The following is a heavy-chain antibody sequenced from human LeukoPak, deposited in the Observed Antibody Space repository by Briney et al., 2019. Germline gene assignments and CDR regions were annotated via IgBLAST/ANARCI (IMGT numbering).Heavy chain of an antibody. CDR1: GYFSTAYY. D-gene: IGHD5-12*01. J-gene: IGHJ3*01. CDR3: ARRVATKGEWAFDV. Sequence: SETLSLTCTVSGYFSTAYYWGWIRQPPGKGLEWIASIRHDGHTYYNPSLKSQVSISVDMSRNQFSLKLNSLTAADTAVYYCARRVATKGEWAFDVWGQGTMVTVSS. CDR2: IRHDGHT. V-gene: IGHV4-38-2*02.